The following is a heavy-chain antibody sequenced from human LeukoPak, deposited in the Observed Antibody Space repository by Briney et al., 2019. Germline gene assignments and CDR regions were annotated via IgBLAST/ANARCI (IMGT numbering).Heavy chain of an antibody. J-gene: IGHJ4*02. D-gene: IGHD6-13*01. CDR1: GFTFSGSA. CDR3: TRTAASGDY. V-gene: IGHV3-73*01. Sequence: GGSLRLSCAASGFTFSGSAMHWVRQASGKGLEWVGRIRSKANSYATAYAASVKGRFTISRDDSKNTAYLQMNSLKTEDTAVYYCTRTAASGDYWGQGTLVTVSS. CDR2: IRSKANSYAT.